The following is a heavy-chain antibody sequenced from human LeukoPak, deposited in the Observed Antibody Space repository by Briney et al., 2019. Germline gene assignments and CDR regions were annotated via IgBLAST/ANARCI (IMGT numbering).Heavy chain of an antibody. Sequence: PGGSLRLSCAASGFTFSSYSMNWVRQAPRKGLEWVSSISSSSSYIYYADSVKGRFTISRDNAKNSLYLQMNSLRAEDTAVYYCARALGYRAPGEVDDAFDIWGQGTMVTVSS. V-gene: IGHV3-21*01. J-gene: IGHJ3*02. CDR3: ARALGYRAPGEVDDAFDI. D-gene: IGHD3-16*01. CDR2: ISSSSSYI. CDR1: GFTFSSYS.